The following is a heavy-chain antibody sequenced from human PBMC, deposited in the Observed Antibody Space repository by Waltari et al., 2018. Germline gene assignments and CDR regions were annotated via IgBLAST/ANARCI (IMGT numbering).Heavy chain of an antibody. J-gene: IGHJ4*02. Sequence: EVQLVETGGGLVQPGGSLGLSCAASEFTFSSYEMNWVRQAPGKGLEWVSYISSSGSPIYYADSVKGRFTISRDNAKNSLYLQMNSLRAEDTAVYYCASGYSSGWYTSFDYWGQGTLVTVSS. D-gene: IGHD6-19*01. V-gene: IGHV3-48*03. CDR2: ISSSGSPI. CDR1: EFTFSSYE. CDR3: ASGYSSGWYTSFDY.